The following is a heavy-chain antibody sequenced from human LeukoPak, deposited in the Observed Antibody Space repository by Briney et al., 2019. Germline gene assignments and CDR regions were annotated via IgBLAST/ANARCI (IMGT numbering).Heavy chain of an antibody. Sequence: SETLSLTCTVSGGSVSDYYWSWIRQSPGKGLEWIGYIYYTGSTSYNPSLRSRVTMSADTSKNQFSLKLSSVTAADTAVYYCARGGVLKSVDYWGQGTLVTVSS. J-gene: IGHJ4*02. CDR2: IYYTGST. D-gene: IGHD3-16*01. CDR3: ARGGVLKSVDY. CDR1: GGSVSDYY. V-gene: IGHV4-59*02.